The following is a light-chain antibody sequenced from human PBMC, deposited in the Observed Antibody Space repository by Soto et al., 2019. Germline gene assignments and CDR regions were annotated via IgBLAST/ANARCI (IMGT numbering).Light chain of an antibody. J-gene: IGKJ1*01. CDR3: QQSYSTPGT. V-gene: IGKV1-39*01. Sequence: DIQMTQSPSSLSASVGDGVTITCRASQSISSYLNWYQQKPGKAPKLLIYDASSLQSGVPSRFSGSGSGTDFTLTISSLQPEDFATYYCQQSYSTPGTFGQGTKVEIK. CDR1: QSISSY. CDR2: DAS.